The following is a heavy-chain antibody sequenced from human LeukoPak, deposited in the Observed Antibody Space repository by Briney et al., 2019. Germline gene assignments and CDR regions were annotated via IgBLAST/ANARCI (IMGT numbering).Heavy chain of an antibody. CDR2: INHSGST. J-gene: IGHJ4*02. CDR3: ARVLAAAGTSYYFDY. D-gene: IGHD6-13*01. Sequence: SETLSLTCAVYGGSFSGYYWSWIRQPPGKGLEWIGEINHSGSTNYNPSLKSRVTISVDTSKNQFSLKLSSVTAAVTAVYYCARVLAAAGTSYYFDYWGQGTLVTVSS. V-gene: IGHV4-34*01. CDR1: GGSFSGYY.